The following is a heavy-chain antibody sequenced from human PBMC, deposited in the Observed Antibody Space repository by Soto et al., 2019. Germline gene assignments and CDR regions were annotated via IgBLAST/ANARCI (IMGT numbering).Heavy chain of an antibody. J-gene: IGHJ4*02. CDR1: GGSISSNNL. CDR3: ARYIAASGTYYLDF. V-gene: IGHV4-4*02. D-gene: IGHD6-13*01. CDR2: IYHSGST. Sequence: QVQLEESGPGLAKPSGTLSLTCTVSGGSISSNNLWSWVRQPPGKGLEWIGEIYHSGSTNYNPSLKSRVIISVDTSKNQFSLRLSSVTAADTAVYYCARYIAASGTYYLDFWGQGTLVTVSS.